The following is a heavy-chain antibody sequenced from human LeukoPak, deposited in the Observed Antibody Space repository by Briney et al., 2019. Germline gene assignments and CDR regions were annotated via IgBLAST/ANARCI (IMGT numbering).Heavy chain of an antibody. Sequence: PGGTLRLSCAASGFTFSSYGMSWVRQAPGKGLEWVSAISGSGGSTYYADSVKGRFTISRDNSKNTLYLQMNSLRAEDTAVYYCAKDAAGVGATDNNDYWGQGTLVTVSS. CDR2: ISGSGGST. CDR3: AKDAAGVGATDNNDY. D-gene: IGHD1-26*01. J-gene: IGHJ4*02. V-gene: IGHV3-23*01. CDR1: GFTFSSYG.